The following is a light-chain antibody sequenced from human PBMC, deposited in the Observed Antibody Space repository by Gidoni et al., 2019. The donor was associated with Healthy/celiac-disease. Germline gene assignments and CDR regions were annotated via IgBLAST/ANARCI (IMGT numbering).Light chain of an antibody. CDR2: WAS. CDR3: QQYYSTPPWT. V-gene: IGKV4-1*01. CDR1: QSVLYRSNNKNY. J-gene: IGKJ1*01. Sequence: DIVMTQSPDSLAVSLGERATINCKSSQSVLYRSNNKNYLPWYQQKPGQPPKLLIYWASTRESGVPDRFSGSGSGTDFTLTISSLQAEDVAVYYCQQYYSTPPWTFGQGTKVEIK.